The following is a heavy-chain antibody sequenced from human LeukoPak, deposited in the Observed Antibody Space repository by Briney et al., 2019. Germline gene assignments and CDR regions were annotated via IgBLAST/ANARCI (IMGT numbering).Heavy chain of an antibody. D-gene: IGHD3-10*01. CDR1: GYTFTGYY. CDR2: INPNSGGT. Sequence: ASVKVSCKASGYTFTGYYMHWVRQAPGQGLEWMGWINPNSGGTNYAQKFQGRVTTTRDTSISTAYMELSRLRSDDTAVYYCARVDLLWFGELQFDYWGQGTLVTVSS. CDR3: ARVDLLWFGELQFDY. V-gene: IGHV1-2*02. J-gene: IGHJ4*02.